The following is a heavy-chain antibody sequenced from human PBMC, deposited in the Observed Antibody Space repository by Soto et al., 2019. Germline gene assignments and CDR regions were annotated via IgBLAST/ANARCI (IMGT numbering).Heavy chain of an antibody. D-gene: IGHD6-13*01. CDR1: GFTFSSYW. V-gene: IGHV3-74*01. Sequence: GGSLRLSCAASGFTFSSYWMHWVRQAPGKGLVWVSRINSDGSSTSYADSVKGRFTISRDNAKNTLYLQMNSLRAEDTAVYYCAREVLGIAAAGTLDTNWFDPRGQGTLVTVS. CDR3: AREVLGIAAAGTLDTNWFDP. J-gene: IGHJ5*02. CDR2: INSDGSST.